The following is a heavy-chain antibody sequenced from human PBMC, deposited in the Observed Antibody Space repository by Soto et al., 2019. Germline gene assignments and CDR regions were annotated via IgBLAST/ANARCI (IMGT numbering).Heavy chain of an antibody. J-gene: IGHJ4*02. CDR2: IYYTGTS. Sequence: SETLSLTCAVSGGSISSSNWWSWVRQPPGKGLEWVGYIYYTGTSKYNPSLKSRVTISVDSSKNQFSLKLDSVTAADTAVYYCARLGGYYQAFDNWGQGTLVTVSS. V-gene: IGHV4-4*02. D-gene: IGHD3-3*01. CDR3: ARLGGYYQAFDN. CDR1: GGSISSSNW.